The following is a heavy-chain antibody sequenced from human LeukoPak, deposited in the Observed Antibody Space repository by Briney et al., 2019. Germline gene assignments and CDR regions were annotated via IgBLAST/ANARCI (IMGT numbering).Heavy chain of an antibody. J-gene: IGHJ4*02. CDR2: IHYSGST. CDR3: ARHPFSTTVPYYFDY. Sequence: SETLSLTCSVSGASISSHYWSWIRQPPGKGLEWMGYIHYSGSTNCNPSPKSRVTISVDTSKNQFSLKLSSVTAADTAVYYCARHPFSTTVPYYFDYWGQGTLVTVSS. CDR1: GASISSHY. V-gene: IGHV4-59*08. D-gene: IGHD4-17*01.